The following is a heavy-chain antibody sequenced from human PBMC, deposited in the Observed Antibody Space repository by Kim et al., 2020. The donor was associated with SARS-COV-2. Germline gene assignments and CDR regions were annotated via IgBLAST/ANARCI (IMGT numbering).Heavy chain of an antibody. CDR2: IYYSGST. CDR3: ARTQFGKRSVFQWLVRDDAFDI. V-gene: IGHV4-39*07. J-gene: IGHJ3*02. Sequence: SETLSLTCTVSGGSISSSSYYWGWIRQPPGKGLEWIGSIYYSGSTYYNPSLKSRVTISVDTSKNQFSLKLSSVTAADTAVYYCARTQFGKRSVFQWLVRDDAFDIWGQGTMVTVSS. CDR1: GGSISSSSYY. D-gene: IGHD6-19*01.